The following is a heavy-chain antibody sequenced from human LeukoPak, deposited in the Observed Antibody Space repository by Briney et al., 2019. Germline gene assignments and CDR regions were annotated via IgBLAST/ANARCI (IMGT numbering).Heavy chain of an antibody. Sequence: GGSLRLSCAASGFIFSAYAMSWVRQAPGQGLEWISVIGTGGETHYAESVRGRFTISRSNFKNTLYLQMNSLRAEDTAVYYCAKRVTVTTKCFDSWGQGTLVTVSS. J-gene: IGHJ4*02. V-gene: IGHV3-23*01. CDR3: AKRVTVTTKCFDS. CDR1: GFIFSAYA. CDR2: IGTGGET. D-gene: IGHD4-17*01.